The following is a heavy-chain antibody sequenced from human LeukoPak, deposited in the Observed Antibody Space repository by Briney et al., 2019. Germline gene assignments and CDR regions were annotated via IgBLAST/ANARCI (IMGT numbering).Heavy chain of an antibody. CDR1: GFTFSSYS. Sequence: PGGSLRLSCAASGFTFSSYSMNWVRQAPGKGLEWVSSISSSSSYIYYADSVKGRFTISRDNAKNSLYLQMNSLRAEDTAVYYCARDSGITIFGVVTHLDYWGQGTLVTVSS. V-gene: IGHV3-21*01. CDR2: ISSSSSYI. CDR3: ARDSGITIFGVVTHLDY. D-gene: IGHD3-3*01. J-gene: IGHJ4*02.